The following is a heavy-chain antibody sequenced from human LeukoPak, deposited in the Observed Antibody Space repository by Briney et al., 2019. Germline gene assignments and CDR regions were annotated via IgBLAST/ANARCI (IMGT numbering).Heavy chain of an antibody. CDR2: IIPIFGTA. CDR1: GGTFSSYA. D-gene: IGHD3-22*01. CDR3: TDSSGYYSHDAFDV. Sequence: SVKVSCKASGGTFSSYAISWVRQAPGQGLEWMGGIIPIFGTANYAQKFQGRVTITTDESTSTAYMELSSLRSEDTAVYYCTDSSGYYSHDAFDVWGQGTMVTVSS. V-gene: IGHV1-69*05. J-gene: IGHJ3*01.